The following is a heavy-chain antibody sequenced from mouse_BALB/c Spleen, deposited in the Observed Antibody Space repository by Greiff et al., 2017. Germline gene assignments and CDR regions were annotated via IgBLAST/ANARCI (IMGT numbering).Heavy chain of an antibody. CDR2: IWGDGST. D-gene: IGHD2-4*01. J-gene: IGHJ3*01. Sequence: VQLQESGPGLVAPSQSLSLTCTVSGFSLTGYGVNWVRQPPGKGLEWLGMIWGDGSTDYNSALKSRLSISKDNSKSQVFLKMNSLQTDDTARYYCARGAMITTGFAYWGQGTLVTVSA. CDR1: GFSLTGYG. V-gene: IGHV2-6-7*01. CDR3: ARGAMITTGFAY.